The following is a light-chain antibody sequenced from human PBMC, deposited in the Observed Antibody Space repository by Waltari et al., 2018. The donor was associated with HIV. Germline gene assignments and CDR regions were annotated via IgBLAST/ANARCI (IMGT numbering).Light chain of an antibody. CDR3: SSYRSSSTPLWV. J-gene: IGLJ3*02. V-gene: IGLV2-14*01. CDR1: SSDVGSSKY. CDR2: EVS. Sequence: QSAPTQPPSVSGSPGHSPTLSSPGTSSDVGSSKYASLSQQHPDKAPKLMIYEVSNRPSGVSNRFSGSKSDNTASLTISGLQAEDEADYYCSSYRSSSTPLWVFGGGTKLTVL.